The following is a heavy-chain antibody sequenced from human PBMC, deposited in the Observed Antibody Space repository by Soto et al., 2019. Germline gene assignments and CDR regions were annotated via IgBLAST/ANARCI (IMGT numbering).Heavy chain of an antibody. CDR3: ARDRSCSGGSCSSNWFGP. CDR2: IWDDGSNK. Sequence: LRLSCAACGFTFSSYGMHWVRQAPGKGLEWVAGIWDDGSNKDYADSVKGRFNISRDNSKNTLYLQMNRLRGEPWAVYYSARDRSCSGGSCSSNWFGPCGQRSLVTVSS. J-gene: IGHJ5*02. CDR1: GFTFSSYG. V-gene: IGHV3-33*01. D-gene: IGHD2-15*01.